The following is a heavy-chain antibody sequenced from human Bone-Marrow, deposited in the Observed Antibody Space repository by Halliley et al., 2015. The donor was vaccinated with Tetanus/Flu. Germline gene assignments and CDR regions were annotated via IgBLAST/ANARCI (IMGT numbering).Heavy chain of an antibody. CDR2: IYESGST. V-gene: IGHV4-4*01. D-gene: IGHD1-1*01. J-gene: IGHJ5*02. CDR3: ARVRTVVSGFDP. Sequence: IYESGSTNNNPSLKSRVPISVAKSKTRFSLKLSSVTAADTAVYFCARVRTVVSGFDPWGQGTLVTVSS.